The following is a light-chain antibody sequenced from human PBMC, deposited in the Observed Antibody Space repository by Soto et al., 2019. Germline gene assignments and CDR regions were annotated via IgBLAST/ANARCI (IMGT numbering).Light chain of an antibody. CDR2: DAS. CDR3: QQYGSSPKYT. J-gene: IGKJ5*01. Sequence: EIVLTQSPATLSLSPGERATLSCRASQSVSSYLAWYQQKPGQAPRLLIYDASNRATGISARFSGSGSGTDFTLTISSLEPEDFAVYYCQQYGSSPKYTFGQGTRLEIK. CDR1: QSVSSY. V-gene: IGKV3-11*01.